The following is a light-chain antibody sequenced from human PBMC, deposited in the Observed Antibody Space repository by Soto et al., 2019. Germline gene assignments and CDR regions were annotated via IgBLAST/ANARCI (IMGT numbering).Light chain of an antibody. CDR1: SSDVGGYNY. Sequence: QSVLTQPASVSGSPGQSITISCTGTSSDVGGYNYVSWYQQHPGKAPKLMIYEVSNRPSGVSNRFSGSKSGNTASLTISGLQAEDEADYYCSSYTSSSIVFGTGT. CDR3: SSYTSSSIV. CDR2: EVS. V-gene: IGLV2-14*01. J-gene: IGLJ1*01.